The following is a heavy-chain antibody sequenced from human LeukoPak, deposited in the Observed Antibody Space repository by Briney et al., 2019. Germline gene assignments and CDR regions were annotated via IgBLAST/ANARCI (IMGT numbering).Heavy chain of an antibody. CDR2: IIPIFGTA. CDR3: ARVGAVQTFDY. D-gene: IGHD4/OR15-4a*01. CDR1: GGTFSSYA. Sequence: GASVKVSCKASGGTFSSYAISWVPQAPGQGLEWMGGIIPIFGTANYAQKFQGRVTITTDESTSTAYMELSSLRSEDTAVYYCARVGAVQTFDYWGQGTLVTVSS. V-gene: IGHV1-69*05. J-gene: IGHJ4*02.